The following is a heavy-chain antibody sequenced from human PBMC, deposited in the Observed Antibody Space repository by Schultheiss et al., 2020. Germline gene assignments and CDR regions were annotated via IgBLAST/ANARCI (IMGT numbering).Heavy chain of an antibody. Sequence: SQTLSLTCTVSGGSISSYYWSWIRQPPGKGLEWIGYIYYSGSTNYEPSLKSRVTISVDTSKNQFSLKLSSLTAADTALYYCARAKPWSGDQGPHFDYWGQGTLVTVSS. CDR1: GGSISSYY. V-gene: IGHV4-59*01. J-gene: IGHJ4*02. CDR2: IYYSGST. D-gene: IGHD4-17*01. CDR3: ARAKPWSGDQGPHFDY.